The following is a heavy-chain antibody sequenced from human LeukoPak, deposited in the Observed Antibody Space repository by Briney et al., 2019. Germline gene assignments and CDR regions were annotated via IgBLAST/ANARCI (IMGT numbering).Heavy chain of an antibody. V-gene: IGHV1-24*01. CDR1: GYTLTELS. J-gene: IGHJ4*02. Sequence: ASVKVSCKVSGYTLTELSMHWVRQAPGKGLEWMGGFDPEDGETIYAQKFQGRVTMTEDTSTDTAYMELSSLRSEDTAVYYCATSPYYYDSSGYCRYWGQGTLVTVSS. CDR3: ATSPYYYDSSGYCRY. CDR2: FDPEDGET. D-gene: IGHD3-22*01.